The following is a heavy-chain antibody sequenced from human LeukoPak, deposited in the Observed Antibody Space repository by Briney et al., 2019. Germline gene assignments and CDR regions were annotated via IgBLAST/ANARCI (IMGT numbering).Heavy chain of an antibody. CDR2: INTDGSDT. J-gene: IGHJ4*02. CDR3: TTDRFQLVLPAAIGLW. V-gene: IGHV3-74*01. CDR1: EFTFSNYW. D-gene: IGHD2-2*01. Sequence: PGGSLRLSCATSEFTFSNYWMHWVRQAPGKGLVWVSRINTDGSDTRYADSVRGRFTISRDNAKNTLYLQMNSLKTEDIAVYYCTTDRFQLVLPAAIGLWWGQGTLVTVSS.